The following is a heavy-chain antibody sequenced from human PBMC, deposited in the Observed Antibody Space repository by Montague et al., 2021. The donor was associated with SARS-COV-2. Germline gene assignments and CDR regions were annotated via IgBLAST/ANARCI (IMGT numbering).Heavy chain of an antibody. D-gene: IGHD3-10*01. V-gene: IGHV4-39*01. CDR1: GGSITRNNYC. Sequence: SETLSLTCTVSGGSITRNNYCGWFRQPPGKGLVWVGNNYYSGTTFINQSLESRVTISVDASTNQFSLHLTAVTAADTAVYYCARPLVRGVPKAIDIWGQGALVIVSS. CDR3: ARPLVRGVPKAIDI. CDR2: NYYSGTT. J-gene: IGHJ3*02.